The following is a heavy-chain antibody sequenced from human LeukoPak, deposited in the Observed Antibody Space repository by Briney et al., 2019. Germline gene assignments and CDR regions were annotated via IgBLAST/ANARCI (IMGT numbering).Heavy chain of an antibody. CDR1: GYTFTGYH. CDR2: INPNSGDT. D-gene: IGHD2-15*01. Sequence: ASVKVSCKASGYTFTGYHMHWVRHAPGQGLEWMGWINPNSGDTDYAQKFQGRVTMTRDTSITTAYMELSRLRSDETAVYYCARRYCSGGRCLYYFDYWGQGTLVTVSS. J-gene: IGHJ4*02. CDR3: ARRYCSGGRCLYYFDY. V-gene: IGHV1-2*02.